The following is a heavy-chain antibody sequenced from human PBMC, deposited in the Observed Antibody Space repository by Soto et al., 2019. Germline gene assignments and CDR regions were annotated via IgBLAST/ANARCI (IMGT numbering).Heavy chain of an antibody. CDR1: GGSISSGDYY. J-gene: IGHJ5*02. V-gene: IGHV4-31*03. CDR3: ASHGSRGGILGWFDP. D-gene: IGHD3-16*01. CDR2: IYYSGNT. Sequence: QVQLQESGPGLVKPSQTLSLTCSVSGGSISSGDYYWSWIRQHPGKGLEWIGYIYYSGNTYYNPSLKRRVTISVDPSKNQLSLKLSSVTAADTAVYYCASHGSRGGILGWFDPWGQGTLVTVSS.